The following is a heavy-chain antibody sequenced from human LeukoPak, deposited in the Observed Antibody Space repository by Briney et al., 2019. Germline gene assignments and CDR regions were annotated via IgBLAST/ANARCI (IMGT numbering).Heavy chain of an antibody. CDR1: GYTFIDYD. V-gene: IGHV1-8*01. J-gene: IGHJ5*02. CDR3: ARDGLGAGTGGLDP. CDR2: MNSKSGDT. D-gene: IGHD1-1*01. Sequence: ASVKVSCKASGYTFIDYDINWVRQATGQGLEWMGWMNSKSGDTGCAQKFQGRVTMTRKTSISTAYMELSSLRPEDTAVYYCARDGLGAGTGGLDPWGQGTLVIVSS.